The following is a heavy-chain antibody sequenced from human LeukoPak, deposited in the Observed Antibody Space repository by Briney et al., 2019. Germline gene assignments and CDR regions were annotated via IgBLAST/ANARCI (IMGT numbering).Heavy chain of an antibody. V-gene: IGHV1-18*01. CDR2: ISAYNGNT. CDR1: GYTFPGYG. CDR3: ERVVLGYD. D-gene: IGHD2-2*01. J-gene: IGHJ4*02. Sequence: ASVTVSCKSSGYTFPGYGISWVRQAPGQGLEWMGLISAYNGNTNYAQKLQGRVTLTTDTSTSTAYVSLRSLRSDDTAVYYCERVVLGYDWGQGTLVTVSS.